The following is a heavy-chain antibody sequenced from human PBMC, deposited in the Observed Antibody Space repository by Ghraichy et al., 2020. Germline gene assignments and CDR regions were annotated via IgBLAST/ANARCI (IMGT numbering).Heavy chain of an antibody. D-gene: IGHD6-13*01. CDR1: GFSFRSYV. Sequence: GESLNISCAASGFSFRSYVMHGVRQAPGKGLEGVAVISYYGRPTYYADSVKGRFTISRDTSESTLYLQMNSLRAEDTALYYCARGLDEIYRTTWLIDYWCQGTLVTVSS. CDR3: ARGLDEIYRTTWLIDY. J-gene: IGHJ4*02. V-gene: IGHV3-30*04. CDR2: ISYYGRPT.